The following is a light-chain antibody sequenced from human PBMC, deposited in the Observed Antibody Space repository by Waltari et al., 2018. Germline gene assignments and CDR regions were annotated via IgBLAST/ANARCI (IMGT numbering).Light chain of an antibody. CDR1: ISHVGGYHY. J-gene: IGLJ1*01. V-gene: IGLV2-14*01. CDR3: SSYTSSSTPYV. CDR2: DVS. Sequence: QSALTQPASVSGSPGQSITISCTGTISHVGGYHYASWYQQHPGKAPKLMIYDVSNRPSGVSNRFSGSKSGNTASLTISGLQAEDEADYYCSSYTSSSTPYVFGTGTKVTVL.